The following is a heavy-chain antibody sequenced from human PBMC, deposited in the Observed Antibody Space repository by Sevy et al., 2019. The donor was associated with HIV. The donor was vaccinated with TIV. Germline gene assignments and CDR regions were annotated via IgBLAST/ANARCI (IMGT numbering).Heavy chain of an antibody. V-gene: IGHV1-2*06. CDR1: GYTFTAYQ. D-gene: IGHD5-12*01. CDR2: ISPKGGGT. CDR3: AMDLSGDKITFFDF. Sequence: GESLKISCNPSGYTFTAYQMHWVRQAPGQGLEWLGRISPKGGGTKYAQNFSGRITLTRDTSIVTFYMELSNLTPDDTAVYYCAMDLSGDKITFFDFWGQGTLVTVSS. J-gene: IGHJ4*02.